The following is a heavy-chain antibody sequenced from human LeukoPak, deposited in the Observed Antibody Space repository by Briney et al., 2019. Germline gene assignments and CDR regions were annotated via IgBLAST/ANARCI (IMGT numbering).Heavy chain of an antibody. CDR3: ARVPRFLEWLPEGDY. D-gene: IGHD3-3*01. Sequence: PGGSLRLSCAASGFTFSSYGMHWVRQAPGKGLEWVAFIRYDGSNKYYADSVKGRFTISRDNSKNTLYLQMNSLRAEDTAVYYCARVPRFLEWLPEGDYWGQGTLVTVSS. CDR1: GFTFSSYG. J-gene: IGHJ4*02. CDR2: IRYDGSNK. V-gene: IGHV3-30*02.